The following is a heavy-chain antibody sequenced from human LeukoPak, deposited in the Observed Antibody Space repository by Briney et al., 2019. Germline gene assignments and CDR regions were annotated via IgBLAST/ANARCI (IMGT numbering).Heavy chain of an antibody. D-gene: IGHD6-19*01. CDR3: ARAPYSSGWTDY. J-gene: IGHJ4*02. CDR1: GGSISSYY. Sequence: SETLSLTCTVSGGSISSYYWSWIRQPPGKGLEWIGYIYCSGSTNYNPSLKSRVTISVDTSKNQFSLKLSSVTAADTAVYYCARAPYSSGWTDYWGQGTLVTVSS. V-gene: IGHV4-59*01. CDR2: IYCSGST.